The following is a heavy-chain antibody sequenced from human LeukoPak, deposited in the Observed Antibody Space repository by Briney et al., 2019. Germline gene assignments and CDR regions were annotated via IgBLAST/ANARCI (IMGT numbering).Heavy chain of an antibody. V-gene: IGHV3-23*01. J-gene: IGHJ4*02. CDR1: GFTFRSYA. D-gene: IGHD3-3*01. CDR3: AKLKGVDYDFWSGLIGY. Sequence: GGSLRLSCAASGFTFRSYAMSWVRQAPGKGLEWVSGISGSGGSTYYADSVKGRFTISRDNSKNTLYLQMNSLRAGDTAVYYCAKLKGVDYDFWSGLIGYWGQGALVTVSS. CDR2: ISGSGGST.